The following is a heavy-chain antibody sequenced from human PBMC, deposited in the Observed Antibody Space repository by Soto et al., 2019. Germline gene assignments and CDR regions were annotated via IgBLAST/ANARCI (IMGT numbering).Heavy chain of an antibody. CDR2: IYSGGST. Sequence: GGSLRLSCAASGFTVSSNYMSWVRQAPGKGLEWVSVIYSGGSTYYSDSVKGRFTISRDNSKNTLYLQMNSLRTEDTAVYYCAKDPGYSNSWPFDYWGRGTLVTVSS. CDR3: AKDPGYSNSWPFDY. CDR1: GFTVSSNY. J-gene: IGHJ4*02. D-gene: IGHD6-13*01. V-gene: IGHV3-66*01.